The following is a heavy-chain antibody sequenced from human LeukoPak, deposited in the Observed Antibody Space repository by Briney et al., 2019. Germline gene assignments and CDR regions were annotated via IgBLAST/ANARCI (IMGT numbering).Heavy chain of an antibody. CDR1: GGSISSSNW. Sequence: KPSGTLSLTCAVSGGSISSSNWWSWVRQPPGKGLEWIGVIYHSGSTNYNPSLKSRVTISVDKSKNQFSLKLSSVTAADTAVYYCARDKTAAVAAPDAFDIWGQGTMVTVSS. V-gene: IGHV4-4*02. D-gene: IGHD6-19*01. CDR2: IYHSGST. J-gene: IGHJ3*02. CDR3: ARDKTAAVAAPDAFDI.